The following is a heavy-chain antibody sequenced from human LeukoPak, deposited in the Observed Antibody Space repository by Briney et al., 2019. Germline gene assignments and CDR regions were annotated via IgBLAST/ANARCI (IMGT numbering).Heavy chain of an antibody. CDR1: GFSISNDW. D-gene: IGHD3-10*01. J-gene: IGHJ4*02. V-gene: IGHV3-15*01. CDR2: VKSRGAGETT. CDR3: TLIQGWGSGSYYRDF. Sequence: GGSLRLSCAATGFSISNDWMSWVRQAPGKGLEWVARVKSRGAGETTDYAAPVKGRFTISRDDSKNTLYLQMNSLKTEDTAVYYCTLIQGWGSGSYYRDFWGQGTLVTVSS.